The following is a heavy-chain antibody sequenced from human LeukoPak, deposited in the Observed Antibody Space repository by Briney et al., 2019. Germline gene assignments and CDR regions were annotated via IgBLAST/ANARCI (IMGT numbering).Heavy chain of an antibody. CDR2: ISAYNGNT. V-gene: IGHV1-18*01. Sequence: ASVKVSCKASGYTFTSYGISWVRQAPGQGLEWMGWISAYNGNTNYAQKLQGRVTMTTDTSTSTAYMELRSLRSDDTAVYYCARDLYSTHTYSMDVWGKGTTVTVSS. J-gene: IGHJ6*03. CDR1: GYTFTSYG. CDR3: ARDLYSTHTYSMDV. D-gene: IGHD6-13*01.